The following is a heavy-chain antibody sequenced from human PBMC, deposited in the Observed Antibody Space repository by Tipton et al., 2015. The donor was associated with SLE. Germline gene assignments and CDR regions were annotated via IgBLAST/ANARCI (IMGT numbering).Heavy chain of an antibody. D-gene: IGHD1-1*01. V-gene: IGHV4-31*03. CDR2: IHHSGST. J-gene: IGHJ5*02. Sequence: TLSLTCTVSGDSISSGVYYWSWIRQRPGKGLEWFGYIHHSGSTYYSPSLKSRVTISVDTPKNQFSLKLSSVTAAATAVYYCARGACPPATAGTVWFDPWGQGALVTVSS. CDR3: ARGACPPATAGTVWFDP. CDR1: GDSISSGVYY.